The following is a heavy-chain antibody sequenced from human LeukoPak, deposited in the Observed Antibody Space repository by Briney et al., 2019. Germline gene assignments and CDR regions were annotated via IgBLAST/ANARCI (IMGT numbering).Heavy chain of an antibody. Sequence: GGSLRLSCAASGFTFSSYAMSWVRQAPGKGLEWVSAISGSGGSTYYADSVKGRFTISRDNSKNTLYLQMNSLRAEDTAVYYCARDRAYCGGDCYSSGMDVWGQGTTVTVSS. V-gene: IGHV3-23*01. CDR3: ARDRAYCGGDCYSSGMDV. CDR2: ISGSGGST. J-gene: IGHJ6*02. CDR1: GFTFSSYA. D-gene: IGHD2-21*02.